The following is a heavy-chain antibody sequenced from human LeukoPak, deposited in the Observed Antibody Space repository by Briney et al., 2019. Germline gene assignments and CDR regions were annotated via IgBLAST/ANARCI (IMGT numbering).Heavy chain of an antibody. J-gene: IGHJ6*02. D-gene: IGHD2-21*01. V-gene: IGHV3-73*01. CDR2: IRSKANSYAT. CDR3: TRHDPNFWGGGAAGYYYGMDV. Sequence: GGSLRLSCAASGFTFSGSAMHWVRQASGKGLEWVGRIRSKANSYATAYAASVKGRFTISRDDSKNTAYLQMNSLKTEDTAVYYCTRHDPNFWGGGAAGYYYGMDVWGQGTTVTVSS. CDR1: GFTFSGSA.